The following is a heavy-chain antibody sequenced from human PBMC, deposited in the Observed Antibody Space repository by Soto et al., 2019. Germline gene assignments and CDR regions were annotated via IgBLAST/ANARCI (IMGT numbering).Heavy chain of an antibody. D-gene: IGHD4-17*01. V-gene: IGHV5-10-1*01. J-gene: IGHJ5*02. Sequence: PGEALKILGTVCGCLFSESWMTWVRQMPGKGLEWMGRIDPRDSYTRYSPSFQGHVTISADTSINTAYLQWSSVKASDTSIYYCARRDDDAYGAYLPWVEGTQVTVSS. CDR3: ARRDDDAYGAYLP. CDR2: IDPRDSYT. CDR1: GCLFSESW.